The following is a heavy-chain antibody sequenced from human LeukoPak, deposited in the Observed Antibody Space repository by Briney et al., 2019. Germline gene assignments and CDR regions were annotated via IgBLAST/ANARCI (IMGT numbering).Heavy chain of an antibody. J-gene: IGHJ5*02. CDR2: ISSSSSYI. Sequence: GGSLRLSCAASGFTFSSYSMNWVRQAPGKGLEWVSSISSSSSYIYYAASVKGRFTISRDNVKNSLYLQMNSLRAEDTAVYYCARVGSIVGAWGQGTLVTVSS. V-gene: IGHV3-21*01. CDR3: ARVGSIVGA. D-gene: IGHD1-26*01. CDR1: GFTFSSYS.